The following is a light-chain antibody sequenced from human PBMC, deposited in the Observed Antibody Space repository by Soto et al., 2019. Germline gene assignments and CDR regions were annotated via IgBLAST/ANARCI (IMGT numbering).Light chain of an antibody. CDR3: SSFAGTNSFV. CDR1: SSDVGSYDL. J-gene: IGLJ1*01. V-gene: IGLV2-23*02. Sequence: QSVLTQPASVSGSPGQSITISCTGTSSDVGSYDLVSWYQQHPGKAPKLIIYEVTRRPSGVPDRIFASKSDTTASLTVSGLQAEDEADYYCSSFAGTNSFVFGTGTKLTVL. CDR2: EVT.